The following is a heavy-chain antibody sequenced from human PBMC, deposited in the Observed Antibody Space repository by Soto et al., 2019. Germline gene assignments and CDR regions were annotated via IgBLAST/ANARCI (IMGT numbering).Heavy chain of an antibody. Sequence: GGSLRLSCAASGFTFSSYGMHWVRQAPGKGLEWVAVISYDGSNKYYADSVKGRFTISRDNSKNTLYLQMNSLRAEDTAVYYCAKDEAAADNYYYYGMDVWGQGTTVTVS. V-gene: IGHV3-30*18. CDR2: ISYDGSNK. CDR1: GFTFSSYG. D-gene: IGHD6-13*01. J-gene: IGHJ6*02. CDR3: AKDEAAADNYYYYGMDV.